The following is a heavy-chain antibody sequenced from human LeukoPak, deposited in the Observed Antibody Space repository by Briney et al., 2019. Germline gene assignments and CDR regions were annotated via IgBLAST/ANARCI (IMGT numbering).Heavy chain of an antibody. D-gene: IGHD3-16*02. CDR2: IYWDDDK. CDR3: AHMGYDYVWGSYRYPGIFYFDS. Sequence: SGPTLVNPTQTLTLTCTFSGFSLSTSGVGVGWIRKPPAKALEWLALIYWDDDKRYSPALKSRLTITKDTSKNQVVLTMTNMDPVDTATYYCAHMGYDYVWGSYRYPGIFYFDSWGQGTLVTVSS. V-gene: IGHV2-5*02. J-gene: IGHJ4*02. CDR1: GFSLSTSGVG.